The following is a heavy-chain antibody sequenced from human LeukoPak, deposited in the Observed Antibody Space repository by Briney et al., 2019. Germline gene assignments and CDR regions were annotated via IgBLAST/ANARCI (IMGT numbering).Heavy chain of an antibody. V-gene: IGHV3-43*01. D-gene: IGHD3-16*01. CDR2: ISRDGSTP. J-gene: IGHJ4*02. CDR1: GFIFDDSL. CDR3: ARDIRGNYFDS. Sequence: PGGSLRLSCVASGFIFDDSLMHWVRQAPGKGLEWISLISRDGSTPYYADSVKGRFTISRDNSKNSLFLQMNSLTHEDTAVYYCARDIRGNYFDSWGQGTLVTVSS.